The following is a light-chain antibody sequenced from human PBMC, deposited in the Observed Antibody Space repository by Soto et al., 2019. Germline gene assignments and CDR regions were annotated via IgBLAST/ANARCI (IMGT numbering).Light chain of an antibody. V-gene: IGKV1-5*03. J-gene: IGKJ1*01. CDR3: QQYKSYSWT. CDR1: QNISVW. Sequence: ILMTHSPSTLSASVGDRVTITCRASQNISVWLAWYQQKQGKAPRLLIYRTSIVESGVPSRFSGSGSVTEFTLTISSLQHDDFATYHCQQYKSYSWTFGQGTKVEIK. CDR2: RTS.